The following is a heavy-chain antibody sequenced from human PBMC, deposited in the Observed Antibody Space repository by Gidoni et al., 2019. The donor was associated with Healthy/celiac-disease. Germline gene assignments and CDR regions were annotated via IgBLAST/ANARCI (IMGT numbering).Heavy chain of an antibody. CDR1: GGSINSSSYY. V-gene: IGHV4-39*01. D-gene: IGHD3-10*01. CDR2: IYYSGST. Sequence: QLQLQESGPGLVKPSETLSLTCTVSGGSINSSSYYWGWIRQPPGKGLEWIGSIYYSGSTYYNPSLKSRVTISVDTSKNQFSLKLSSVTAADTAVYYCARLTVTMVRGVIIGADYWGQGTLVTVSS. CDR3: ARLTVTMVRGVIIGADY. J-gene: IGHJ4*02.